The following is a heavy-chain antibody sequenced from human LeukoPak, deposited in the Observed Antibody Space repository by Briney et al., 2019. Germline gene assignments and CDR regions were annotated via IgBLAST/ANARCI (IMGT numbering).Heavy chain of an antibody. Sequence: VAVISYDGSNKYYADSVKGRFTISRDNSKNTLYLQMNSLRAEDTAVYYCARDLGGYNYFDYWGQGTLVTVSS. CDR3: ARDLGGYNYFDY. CDR2: ISYDGSNK. V-gene: IGHV3-30-3*01. J-gene: IGHJ4*02. D-gene: IGHD5-24*01.